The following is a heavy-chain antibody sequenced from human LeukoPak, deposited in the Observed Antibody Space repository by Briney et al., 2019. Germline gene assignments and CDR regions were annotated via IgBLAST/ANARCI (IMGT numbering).Heavy chain of an antibody. J-gene: IGHJ4*02. Sequence: GRSLRLSCAASGFTFSDYYMSWIRQAPGKGLEWVSYLSSSSSYTNYADSVMGRFTISRDNAKNSLYLQINSLRAEETAVYYCARNRNYRSIDEKVDYFDYWGQGTLVTVSS. CDR2: LSSSSSYT. CDR3: ARNRNYRSIDEKVDYFDY. V-gene: IGHV3-11*03. CDR1: GFTFSDYY. D-gene: IGHD6-6*01.